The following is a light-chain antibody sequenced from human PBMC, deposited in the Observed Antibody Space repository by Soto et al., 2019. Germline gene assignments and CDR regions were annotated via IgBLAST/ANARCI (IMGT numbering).Light chain of an antibody. CDR1: SSNIGSNY. J-gene: IGLJ1*01. CDR3: ATWDDSLSNYV. CDR2: RNN. V-gene: IGLV1-47*01. Sequence: QSALTRAPSASGAPVQRGTISCSGSSSNIGSNYVYWYQHLTGTTPKLLIYRNNQRPSGVPDRFSGSKSGTSASLAISGLRSEDEADYYCATWDDSLSNYVFGTGTKVTVL.